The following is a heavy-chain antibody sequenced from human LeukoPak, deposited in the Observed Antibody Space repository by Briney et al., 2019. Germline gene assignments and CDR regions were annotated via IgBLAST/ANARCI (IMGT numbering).Heavy chain of an antibody. Sequence: PSETLSLTCTLPGDSISTDYWSWNRQPPGKGLEWIGYMYNSGGINYNPSLKSRVTISVDTSENQFSLKLTSVTAADTAVYYCVATMNQDSGATKLAYWGQGTLVTVSS. J-gene: IGHJ4*02. CDR1: GDSISTDY. D-gene: IGHD4-17*01. CDR2: MYNSGGI. V-gene: IGHV4-4*09. CDR3: VATMNQDSGATKLAY.